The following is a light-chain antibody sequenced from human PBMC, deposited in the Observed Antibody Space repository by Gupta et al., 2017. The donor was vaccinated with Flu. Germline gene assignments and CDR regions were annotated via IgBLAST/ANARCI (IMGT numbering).Light chain of an antibody. CDR3: ATWDNSRQGWV. Sequence: RVTISCSGSSSNIGRYPVNCYQQFPGTAPKLLIQSNNQRPSGVPDRFSGSKSGTSASLAISGLQSEDETDYYCATWDNSRQGWVFGGGTKLTVL. J-gene: IGLJ3*02. CDR1: SSNIGRYP. CDR2: SNN. V-gene: IGLV1-44*01.